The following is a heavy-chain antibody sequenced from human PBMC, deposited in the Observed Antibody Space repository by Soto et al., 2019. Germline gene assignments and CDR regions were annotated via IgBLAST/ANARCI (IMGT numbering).Heavy chain of an antibody. CDR3: ARDQEGITMIVGGT. CDR2: ISAYNGNT. J-gene: IGHJ5*02. CDR1: GDIFTSYG. V-gene: IGHV1-18*01. Sequence: QVQLVQSGAEVKKPGASVKVSCKASGDIFTSYGISWVRQAPGQGLEWMGWISAYNGNTNYAQKFQGRVTMTTDTXXRTAYMELRSLRSDDTAVYYCARDQEGITMIVGGTWGQGTLVTVSS. D-gene: IGHD3-22*01.